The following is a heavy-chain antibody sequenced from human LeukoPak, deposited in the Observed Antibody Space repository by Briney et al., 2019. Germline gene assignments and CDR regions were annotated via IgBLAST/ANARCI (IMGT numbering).Heavy chain of an antibody. CDR3: AKYRDGAWTKPNDF. J-gene: IGHJ4*02. D-gene: IGHD3-16*02. V-gene: IGHV3-23*01. CDR2: VVSGMTT. CDR1: GFTFTSHT. Sequence: SGGSLRLSCEASGFTFTSHTMSWVRQVPEKGLEWVSSVVSGMTTFYADSVKGRFTISRDNPKNMLYLQMNSLRAEDTGIYYCAKYRDGAWTKPNDFWGQGTLVTVFS.